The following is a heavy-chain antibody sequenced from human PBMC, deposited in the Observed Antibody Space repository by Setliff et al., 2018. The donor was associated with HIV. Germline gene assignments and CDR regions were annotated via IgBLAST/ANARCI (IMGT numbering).Heavy chain of an antibody. J-gene: IGHJ4*02. V-gene: IGHV1-2*02. Sequence: ASVKVSCKASGYTFTDYYIHWVRQAPGQGLEWMGWIYPNTGGTNYAQKFQGRVTMTRDTSISTAYMELSRLRSDDTAVYYCARDVAEMIVPLDDSWGQGTLVTVSS. CDR2: IYPNTGGT. CDR3: ARDVAEMIVPLDDS. D-gene: IGHD3-22*01. CDR1: GYTFTDYY.